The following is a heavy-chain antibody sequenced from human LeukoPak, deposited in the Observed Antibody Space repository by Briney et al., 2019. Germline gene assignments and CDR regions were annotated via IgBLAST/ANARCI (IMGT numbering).Heavy chain of an antibody. CDR1: GGSISSSSYY. CDR2: IYYSGST. Sequence: SETLSLTCTVSGGSISSSSYYWGWIRQPPGKGLEWIGSIYYSGSTYYNPSLKSRVTISVDTSKNQFSLKLSSVTAADTAVYYCARVEWRNYGMDVWGQGTTVTVSS. CDR3: ARVEWRNYGMDV. V-gene: IGHV4-39*07. J-gene: IGHJ6*02. D-gene: IGHD2-8*01.